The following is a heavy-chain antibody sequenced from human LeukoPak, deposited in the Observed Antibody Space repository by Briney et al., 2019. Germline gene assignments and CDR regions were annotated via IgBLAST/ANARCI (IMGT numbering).Heavy chain of an antibody. CDR1: GDSVSSNSVG. CDR2: TFYRSKWYN. V-gene: IGHV6-1*01. D-gene: IGHD3-22*01. CDR3: ARVLGRGYYDTDYYFDY. Sequence: SQTLSLTCAISGDSVSSNSVGWNWIRQSPSRGLEWLGRTFYRSKWYNNYAVSVKSRIIINPDTSKNQFSLQLNSVTPEDTAVYYCARVLGRGYYDTDYYFDYWGQGTLVTVSS. J-gene: IGHJ4*02.